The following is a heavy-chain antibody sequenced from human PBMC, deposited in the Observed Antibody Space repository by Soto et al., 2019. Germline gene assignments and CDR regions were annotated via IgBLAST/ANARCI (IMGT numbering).Heavy chain of an antibody. Sequence: DVQLLESGGSLVQPGGSLRLSCAASGFTFNAYSLSWVRQAPGKGLEWVSAISTTGGSTYYADSVKGRFTISRDNSQNTLSLQMSSLRAEDTALYLCARTDASTYSFRYWGQGTLVTVSS. D-gene: IGHD5-18*01. CDR3: ARTDASTYSFRY. V-gene: IGHV3-23*01. CDR1: GFTFNAYS. J-gene: IGHJ4*02. CDR2: ISTTGGST.